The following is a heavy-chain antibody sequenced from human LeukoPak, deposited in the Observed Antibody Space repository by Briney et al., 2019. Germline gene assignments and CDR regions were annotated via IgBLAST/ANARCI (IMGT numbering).Heavy chain of an antibody. CDR2: IRYDGSNK. Sequence: GGSLRLSCAASGFTFSSYGMHWVRQAPGKGLEWVAFIRYDGSNKYYADSVKGRFTISRDDSKNTLYLHMNSLRVEDTATYYCARLVNYGDWFDPWGQGTLVTVSS. J-gene: IGHJ5*02. CDR3: ARLVNYGDWFDP. CDR1: GFTFSSYG. V-gene: IGHV3-30*02. D-gene: IGHD3-16*01.